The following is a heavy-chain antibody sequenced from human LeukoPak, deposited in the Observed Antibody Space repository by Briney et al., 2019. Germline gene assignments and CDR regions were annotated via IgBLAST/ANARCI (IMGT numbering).Heavy chain of an antibody. J-gene: IGHJ4*02. CDR3: ARKGYYNVPDY. Sequence: GGSLRLSCAASGFTFSSYWMNWVRQAPGKGLEWVSYISSSSSTIYYADSVKGRFTISRDNAKNSLYLQMNSLRAEDTAVYYCARKGYYNVPDYWGQGTLVTVSS. CDR2: ISSSSSTI. CDR1: GFTFSSYW. V-gene: IGHV3-48*01. D-gene: IGHD3-9*01.